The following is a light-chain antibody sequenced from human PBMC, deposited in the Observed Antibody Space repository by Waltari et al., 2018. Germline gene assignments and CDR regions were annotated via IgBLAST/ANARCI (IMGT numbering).Light chain of an antibody. CDR1: QSVSSN. V-gene: IGKV3-15*01. Sequence: EIVMTQSPATLSVSPGERATLSCRASQSVSSNLAWYQQKPGQAPRLLINGASTRAAGIPARFSGSGSGTEFTLTISSLQSEDLALYFCQQYNNWPRTFGQGTKVEI. J-gene: IGKJ2*02. CDR3: QQYNNWPRT. CDR2: GAS.